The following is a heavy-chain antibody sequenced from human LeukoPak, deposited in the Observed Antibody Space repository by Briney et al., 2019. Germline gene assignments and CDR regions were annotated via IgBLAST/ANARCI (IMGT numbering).Heavy chain of an antibody. V-gene: IGHV4-59*10. CDR2: IYTSGST. D-gene: IGHD3-3*01. CDR3: AREPTNYDFWSGYPNWFDP. J-gene: IGHJ5*02. Sequence: SETLSLTCAVYGESFSGYCWTWIRQPPGKGLEWIGRIYTSGSTNYNPSLKSRVTISVDTSKNQFSLKLSSVTAADTAVYYCAREPTNYDFWSGYPNWFDPWGQGTLVTVSS. CDR1: GESFSGYC.